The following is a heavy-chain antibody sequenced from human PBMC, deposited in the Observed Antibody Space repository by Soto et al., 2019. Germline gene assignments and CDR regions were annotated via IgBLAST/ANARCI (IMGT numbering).Heavy chain of an antibody. D-gene: IGHD3-16*01. V-gene: IGHV3-13*04. CDR1: GFTFNKYD. J-gene: IGHJ3*02. Sequence: EVQLVESGGGLVQPGGSLRLSCAASGFTFNKYDMYWVRQVSGKGLECVSAIGTGGNTFYPDSVKGRFTISRENAKNTLYLQMSSLRAGDTAVYYCVRGGIMLRGFDAFDIWGQGTMVTVSS. CDR2: IGTGGNT. CDR3: VRGGIMLRGFDAFDI.